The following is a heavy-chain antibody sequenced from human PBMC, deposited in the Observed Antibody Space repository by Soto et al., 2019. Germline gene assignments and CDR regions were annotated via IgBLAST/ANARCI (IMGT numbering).Heavy chain of an antibody. CDR2: IYSGGST. V-gene: IGHV3-66*01. D-gene: IGHD5-12*01. CDR3: ATQGGGYDVYYYYYYMDV. J-gene: IGHJ6*03. CDR1: GFTVSSNY. Sequence: PGGSLRLSCAASGFTVSSNYMSWVRQAPGKGLEWVSVIYSGGSTYYADSVKGRFTISRDNSKNTLYLQMNSLRAEDTAVYYFATQGGGYDVYYYYYYMDVWGKGTTVTVS.